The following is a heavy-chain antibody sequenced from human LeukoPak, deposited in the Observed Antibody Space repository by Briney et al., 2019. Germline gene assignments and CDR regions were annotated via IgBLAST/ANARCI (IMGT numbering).Heavy chain of an antibody. V-gene: IGHV3-21*01. CDR3: ASRGESYSGSYYEPLGD. CDR1: GFTFSSYS. Sequence: GGSLRLSCAASGFTFSSYSMNWVRQAPGKGLEWVSHISSSSSYIYYADSVKGRFTISRDNAKNSLSLQMNSLRAEDTAVYYCASRGESYSGSYYEPLGDWGQGTLVTVSS. J-gene: IGHJ4*02. D-gene: IGHD1-26*01. CDR2: ISSSSSYI.